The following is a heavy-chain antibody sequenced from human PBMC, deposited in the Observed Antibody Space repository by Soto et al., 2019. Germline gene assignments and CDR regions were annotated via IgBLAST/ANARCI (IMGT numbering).Heavy chain of an antibody. D-gene: IGHD1-26*01. CDR3: ARHRHPCGTVGPPSPLAP. CDR2: HYSGGST. V-gene: IGHV3-53*01. CDR1: GFSVSSNY. J-gene: IGHJ5*02. Sequence: PGGSLRLSCAISGFSVSSNYLSWVRQAPGKGLEWVSVHYSGGSTYYADSVQGRFTISRDKSNNTLYLQMRRVRAEDTAVYFCARHRHPCGTVGPPSPLAPWGQGTQVIVSS.